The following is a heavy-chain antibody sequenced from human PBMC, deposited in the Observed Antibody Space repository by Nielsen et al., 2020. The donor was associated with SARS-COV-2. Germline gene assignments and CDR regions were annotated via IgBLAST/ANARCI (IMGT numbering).Heavy chain of an antibody. CDR2: ISSSSSTI. CDR1: GFTFSSYS. CDR3: ARVRRDGYNYQPDY. V-gene: IGHV3-48*01. Sequence: GESLKISCAASGFTFSSYSMNWVRQAPGKGLEWVSYISSSSSTIYYADSVKGRFTISRDNAKNSLYLQMNSLRAEDTAVYYCARVRRDGYNYQPDYWGQGTLVTVSS. J-gene: IGHJ4*02. D-gene: IGHD5-24*01.